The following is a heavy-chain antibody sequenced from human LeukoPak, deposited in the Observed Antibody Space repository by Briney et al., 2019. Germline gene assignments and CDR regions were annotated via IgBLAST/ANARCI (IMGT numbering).Heavy chain of an antibody. CDR2: ISSSSSYI. CDR1: GFTFSSYS. CDR3: AKAGPRGYYYYYMDV. Sequence: GGSLRLSCAASGFTFSSYSMNWVRQAPGKGLEWVSSISSSSSYIYYAESVKGRFTISRDNAKNSLYLQMNSLRAEDTAVYYCAKAGPRGYYYYYMDVWGKGTTVTVSS. V-gene: IGHV3-21*01. J-gene: IGHJ6*03. D-gene: IGHD3-10*01.